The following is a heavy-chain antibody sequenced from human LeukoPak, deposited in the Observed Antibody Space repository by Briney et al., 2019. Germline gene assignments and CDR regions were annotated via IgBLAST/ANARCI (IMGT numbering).Heavy chain of an antibody. D-gene: IGHD3-16*01. V-gene: IGHV3-21*01. Sequence: GGALRLSCAASGFTLSSHSMDLVRPAPGEGLEWVSSINSSSSYIYYADSVKGRFTISRDNAKNSLYLQMNSLRAEDTAVYYCAREAYYDYVWGSPHSDYWGQGTLVTVSS. CDR1: GFTLSSHS. CDR2: INSSSSYI. J-gene: IGHJ4*02. CDR3: AREAYYDYVWGSPHSDY.